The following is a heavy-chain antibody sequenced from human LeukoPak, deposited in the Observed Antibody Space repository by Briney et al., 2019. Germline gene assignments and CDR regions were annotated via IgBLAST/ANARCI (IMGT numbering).Heavy chain of an antibody. Sequence: GGSLRLSCAASGLTFSSYAMHWVRQAPGKGLEWVAVISYDGSNKYYADSVKGRFTISRDNSKNTLYLQMNSLRAEDTAGYYCAKAAGTSRDGAAFDIWGQGTMVTVSS. CDR1: GLTFSSYA. V-gene: IGHV3-30-3*01. CDR3: AKAAGTSRDGAAFDI. CDR2: ISYDGSNK. D-gene: IGHD2-2*01. J-gene: IGHJ3*02.